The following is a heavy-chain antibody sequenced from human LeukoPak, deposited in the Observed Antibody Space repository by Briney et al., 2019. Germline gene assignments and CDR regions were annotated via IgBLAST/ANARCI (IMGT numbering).Heavy chain of an antibody. Sequence: GGPLRLSCAASGLTYNCLWLSGVGQAPGKGVAWVANINEGGSAEYYADSVKGRFTISRDNAKNPLHLQMSSLRVEDTAVDYCARDWEHARDYWGQGTLVTVSS. CDR3: ARDWEHARDY. J-gene: IGHJ4*02. V-gene: IGHV3-7*01. D-gene: IGHD1/OR15-1a*01. CDR2: INEGGSAE. CDR1: GLTYNCLW.